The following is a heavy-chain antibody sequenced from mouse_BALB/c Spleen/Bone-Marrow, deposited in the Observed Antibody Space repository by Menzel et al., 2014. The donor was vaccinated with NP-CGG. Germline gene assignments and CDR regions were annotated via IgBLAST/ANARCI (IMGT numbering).Heavy chain of an antibody. CDR2: IYPSDSYT. V-gene: IGHV1-69*02. Sequence: QVQLQQSGAELVRPGASVKLSCKPSGYTFTSYWINWVKQRPGQGLEWIGNIYPSDSYTNYNQKFKDKATLTVDKSSSTAYMQLSSPTSEDSAVYYCTRTYDYDEGGFDYWGQGTTLTVSS. CDR3: TRTYDYDEGGFDY. J-gene: IGHJ2*01. CDR1: GYTFTSYW. D-gene: IGHD2-4*01.